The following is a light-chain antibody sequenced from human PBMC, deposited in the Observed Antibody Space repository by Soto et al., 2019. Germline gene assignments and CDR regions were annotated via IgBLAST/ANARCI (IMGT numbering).Light chain of an antibody. V-gene: IGKV3-11*01. CDR2: DTS. J-gene: IGKJ4*01. CDR3: QQLINWPLT. Sequence: EIVLTQSPATLSLSPGERANLSCRASQSVSTYLAWYQQKPGQAPSLLIYDTSNRATGIPARFSGSGSGTDFTLTSSSLEPEDVAVYYCQQLINWPLTFGGGTKVEIK. CDR1: QSVSTY.